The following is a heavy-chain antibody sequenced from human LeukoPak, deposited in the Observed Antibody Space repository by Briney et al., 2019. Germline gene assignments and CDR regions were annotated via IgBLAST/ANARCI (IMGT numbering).Heavy chain of an antibody. CDR2: IYHSGST. J-gene: IGHJ5*02. Sequence: PSETLSLTCTVSGGSISSGGYYWSRIRQPPGTGLEWIGYIYHSGSTYYNPSLKSRVTISVDRSKNQISLKLSSMTAADTAVYYCARASSSSDLSAGNWFDPWGQGTLVTVSS. D-gene: IGHD6-6*01. V-gene: IGHV4-30-2*01. CDR1: GGSISSGGYY. CDR3: ARASSSSDLSAGNWFDP.